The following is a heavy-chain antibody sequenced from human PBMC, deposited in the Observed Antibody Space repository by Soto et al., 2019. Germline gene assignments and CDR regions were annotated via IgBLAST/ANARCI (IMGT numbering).Heavy chain of an antibody. D-gene: IGHD4-4*01. V-gene: IGHV4-59*01. CDR2: IYYSGST. CDR3: ARWDYSNFFDY. CDR1: GGSISSYY. J-gene: IGHJ4*02. Sequence: PSETLSLTFTVSGGSISSYYWSWIRQPPGKGLEWIGYIYYSGSTNYNPSLKSRVTISVDTSKNQFSLKLSSVTAADTAVYYCARWDYSNFFDYWGQGTLVTVSS.